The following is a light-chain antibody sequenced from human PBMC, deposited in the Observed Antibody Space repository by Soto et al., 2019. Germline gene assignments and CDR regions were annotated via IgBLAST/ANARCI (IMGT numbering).Light chain of an antibody. V-gene: IGKV3-20*01. CDR3: QQYMSSVT. Sequence: EIVLTQSPGSLSLSPGQRATLSCRASQSVDTTFFAWYQKKPGQAPRLLIYGASKRATGIPDRFSGSGSGTDFTLIISRLELEDFAVYYCQQYMSSVTFGQGTKVEIK. J-gene: IGKJ1*01. CDR2: GAS. CDR1: QSVDTTF.